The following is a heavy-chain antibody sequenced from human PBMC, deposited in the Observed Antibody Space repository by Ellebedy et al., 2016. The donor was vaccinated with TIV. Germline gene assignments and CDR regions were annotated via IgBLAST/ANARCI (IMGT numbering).Heavy chain of an antibody. V-gene: IGHV3-48*02. CDR3: ARDRYNRSWRGRGGEYLQY. D-gene: IGHD6-13*01. Sequence: GESLKISCATSGFSFSSYGMNWVRQAPGKGLEWIAYISSGTPTISYADSVRGRFTTSRDKANNSLYLQMNSLRDEDTAVYFCARDRYNRSWRGRGGEYLQYWGQGTLVTVSS. CDR2: ISSGTPTI. J-gene: IGHJ1*01. CDR1: GFSFSSYG.